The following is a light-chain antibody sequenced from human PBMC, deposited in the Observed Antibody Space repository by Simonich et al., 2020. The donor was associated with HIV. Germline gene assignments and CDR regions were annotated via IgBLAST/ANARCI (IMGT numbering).Light chain of an antibody. CDR3: QQYNNWPSPFT. J-gene: IGKJ3*01. CDR2: YAS. CDR1: QNIAGN. Sequence: IVMTQSPATLSVSPGERATLSCRASQNIAGNLAWYQQKPGPAPRLLIYYASTRATGVPARFSGSGFGTDFTLTISSMQSEDFAVYYCQQYNNWPSPFTFGPGTKVDLK. V-gene: IGKV3-15*01.